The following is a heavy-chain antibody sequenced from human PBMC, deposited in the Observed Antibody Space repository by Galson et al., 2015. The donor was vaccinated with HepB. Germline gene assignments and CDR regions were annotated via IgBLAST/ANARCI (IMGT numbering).Heavy chain of an antibody. Sequence: TLSLTCTVSGGSISPYYWSWIRQPPGKGLEWIGYIYHNGNNNQNPSLKSRVTISVDVSKSQFSLRLSSVTAADTAIYYCARLLSYYYDSSAYYQGGYFDLWGRGALVTVSS. V-gene: IGHV4-59*08. CDR2: IYHNGNN. CDR3: ARLLSYYYDSSAYYQGGYFDL. CDR1: GGSISPYY. J-gene: IGHJ2*01. D-gene: IGHD3-22*01.